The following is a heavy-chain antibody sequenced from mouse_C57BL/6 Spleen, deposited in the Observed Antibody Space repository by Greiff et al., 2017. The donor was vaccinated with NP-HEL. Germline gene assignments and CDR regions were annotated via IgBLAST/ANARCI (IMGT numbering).Heavy chain of an antibody. J-gene: IGHJ4*01. V-gene: IGHV5-12*01. CDR2: ISNGGGST. D-gene: IGHD1-1*01. CDR3: ARGATLVGAMDY. CDR1: GFTFSDYY. Sequence: VQLKESGGGLVQPGGSLKLSCAASGFTFSDYYMYWVRQTPEKRLEWVAYISNGGGSTYYPDTVKGRFTISRDNAKNTLYLQMSRLKSEDTAMYYCARGATLVGAMDYWGQGTSVTVSS.